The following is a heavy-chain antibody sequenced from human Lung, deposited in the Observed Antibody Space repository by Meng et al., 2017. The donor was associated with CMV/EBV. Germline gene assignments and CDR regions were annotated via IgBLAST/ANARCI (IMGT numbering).Heavy chain of an antibody. CDR1: GFTFSSYS. J-gene: IGHJ3*02. D-gene: IGHD3-22*01. Sequence: GESXKISXAASGFTFSSYSMNWVRQAPGKGLEWVSSISSSSSYIYYADSVKGRFTISRDNAKNSLYLQMNSLRAEDTAVYYCASPYYYDSRGAFDIWGQGTMVTVSS. CDR2: ISSSSSYI. V-gene: IGHV3-21*01. CDR3: ASPYYYDSRGAFDI.